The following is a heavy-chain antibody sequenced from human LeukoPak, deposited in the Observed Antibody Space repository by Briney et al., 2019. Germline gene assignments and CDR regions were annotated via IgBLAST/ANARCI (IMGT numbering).Heavy chain of an antibody. Sequence: PGGSLRLSCAASGFTFSSYAMSWVRQAPGKGLEWVSAFSRSGGSTYYADSVKGRFTISRDNSKNTLYLQMNSLRAEDTAVYYCAKSPNYYYYDMDVWGQGTTVTVSS. J-gene: IGHJ6*02. V-gene: IGHV3-23*01. CDR1: GFTFSSYA. CDR2: FSRSGGST. CDR3: AKSPNYYYYDMDV.